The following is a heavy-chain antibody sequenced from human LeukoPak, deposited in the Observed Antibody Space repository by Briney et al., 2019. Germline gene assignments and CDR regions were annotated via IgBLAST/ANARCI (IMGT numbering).Heavy chain of an antibody. Sequence: GASVKVSCKASGYFFNDYYIHWVRQAPGQGLEWMRWLSPWSSDTRYAQNFQGRVTMTRDRSINTVYMELSSLRSDDTAVYFCARGRATANDPPVDYWGQGTLVTVSS. CDR2: LSPWSSDT. J-gene: IGHJ4*02. D-gene: IGHD5-12*01. CDR3: ARGRATANDPPVDY. V-gene: IGHV1-2*02. CDR1: GYFFNDYY.